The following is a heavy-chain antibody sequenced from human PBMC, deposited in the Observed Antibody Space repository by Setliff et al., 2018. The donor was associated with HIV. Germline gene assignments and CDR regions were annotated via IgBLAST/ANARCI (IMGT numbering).Heavy chain of an antibody. J-gene: IGHJ5*02. D-gene: IGHD3-22*01. Sequence: SVKVSCKASGGTLSSYAISWVRQAPGQGLEWMGGIIPIFGAANYAQKFQGRVTITTDASTSAVYMELSSLRSEDTAVYYCKADSSGYPWGQGTLVTVSS. CDR1: GGTLSSYA. CDR3: KADSSGYP. V-gene: IGHV1-69*05. CDR2: IIPIFGAA.